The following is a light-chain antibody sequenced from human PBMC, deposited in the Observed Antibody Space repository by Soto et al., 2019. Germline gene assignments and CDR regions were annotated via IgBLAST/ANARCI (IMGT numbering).Light chain of an antibody. CDR1: SSDIGRYNY. J-gene: IGLJ1*01. CDR2: EVI. V-gene: IGLV2-14*01. Sequence: QSALTQPASVPGSPGQSITISCTGTSSDIGRYNYVSWYQHHPGKAPKLIIYEVIDRPSGVSNRFSGSKSGNTASLTISGLQTEDEADYYCSSHTTSSTLFYVFGTGTKVTV. CDR3: SSHTTSSTLFYV.